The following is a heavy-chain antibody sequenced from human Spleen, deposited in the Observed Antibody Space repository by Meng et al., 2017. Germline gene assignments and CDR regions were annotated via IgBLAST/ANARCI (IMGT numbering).Heavy chain of an antibody. V-gene: IGHV1-2*06. D-gene: IGHD3-22*01. CDR1: GYTFIGYD. J-gene: IGHJ4*02. CDR2: INPNSGGT. Sequence: GRLLPAGAKVKKPGASVKVSCKASGYTFIGYDMHWVRQAPGQGLEWMGRINPNSGGTNYAQKFQGRVTMTRDTSISTAYMEMSRLRSDDTAVYYCARDSSGYYGTFDYWGQGTLVTVSS. CDR3: ARDSSGYYGTFDY.